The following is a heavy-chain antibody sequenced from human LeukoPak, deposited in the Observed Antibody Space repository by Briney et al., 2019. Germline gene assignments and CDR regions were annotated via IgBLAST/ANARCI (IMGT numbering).Heavy chain of an antibody. CDR2: FSRRGTT. CDR1: GFTFSPYA. V-gene: IGHV3-23*01. J-gene: IGHJ4*02. CDR3: AREQAGTSGWYTLDH. D-gene: IGHD6-13*01. Sequence: GGSLRLSCAASGFTFSPYAMDWVRQAPGKGLQWVSAFSRRGTTHYADSVKGRFTISRDNSKNEVYLQMNSLRVDDTGIYYCAREQAGTSGWYTLDHWGQGTVVTVSS.